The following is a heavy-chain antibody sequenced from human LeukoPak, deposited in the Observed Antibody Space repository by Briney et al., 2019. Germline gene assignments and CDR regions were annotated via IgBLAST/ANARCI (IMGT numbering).Heavy chain of an antibody. CDR2: ISWNSGSI. J-gene: IGHJ3*02. CDR3: AKGTEQQLVRGAFDI. CDR1: GFTFDDYA. V-gene: IGHV3-9*01. D-gene: IGHD6-13*01. Sequence: GGSLRLSCAASGFTFDDYAMHWVRHAPGKGLEWVSGISWNSGSIGYADSVKGRFTISRDNAKNSLYLQMNSLRAEDTALYYCAKGTEQQLVRGAFDIWGQGTMVTVSS.